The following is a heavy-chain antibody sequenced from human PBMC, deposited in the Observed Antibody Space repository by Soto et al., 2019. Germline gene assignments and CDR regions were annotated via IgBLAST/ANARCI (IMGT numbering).Heavy chain of an antibody. D-gene: IGHD3-9*01. Sequence: GGSLRLSCAASGFTFSSYSMNWVRQAPGKGLEWVSSISSSSSYIYYADSVKGRFTISRDNAKNSLYLQMNSLRAEDTAVYYCARDLSLTGYYYYYYGMDVWGQGTTVTVSS. CDR3: ARDLSLTGYYYYYYGMDV. CDR1: GFTFSSYS. CDR2: ISSSSSYI. V-gene: IGHV3-21*01. J-gene: IGHJ6*02.